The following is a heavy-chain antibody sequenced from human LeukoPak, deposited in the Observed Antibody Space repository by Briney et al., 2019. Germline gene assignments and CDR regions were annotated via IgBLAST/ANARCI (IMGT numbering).Heavy chain of an antibody. CDR2: IYYSGST. V-gene: IGHV4-39*07. CDR1: GGSISSSSYY. D-gene: IGHD3-9*01. J-gene: IGHJ5*02. CDR3: AKTPRYFDWLTPLDP. Sequence: SETLSLTCTVSGGSISSSSYYWGWIRQPPGKGLEWIGSIYYSGSTYYNPSLKSRVTISVDTSKNQFSLKLSSVTAADTAVYFCAKTPRYFDWLTPLDPWGQGTLVTVSS.